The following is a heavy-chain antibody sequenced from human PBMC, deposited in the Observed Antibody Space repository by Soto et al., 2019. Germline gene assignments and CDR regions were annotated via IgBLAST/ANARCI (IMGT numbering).Heavy chain of an antibody. CDR1: GYTFTSYG. D-gene: IGHD3-3*01. V-gene: IGHV1-18*01. Sequence: ASVKVSCKASGYTFTSYGISWVRQAPGQGLEWMGWISAYNGNTNYAQKLQGRVTMTTDTSTSTAYMELRSLRSDDTAVYYCARDSRDFWSGYHEFQWWGKGTRVAVSS. CDR3: ARDSRDFWSGYHEFQW. J-gene: IGHJ4*02. CDR2: ISAYNGNT.